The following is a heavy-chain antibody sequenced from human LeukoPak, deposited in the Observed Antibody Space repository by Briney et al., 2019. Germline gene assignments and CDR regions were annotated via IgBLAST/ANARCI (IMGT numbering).Heavy chain of an antibody. Sequence: GGSLRLSCAASGFSFRSCGMHWVRQAPGKGLEWVTFIQYDGSNKYYTDSAKGRFSIPRDNSKNTLYLQMNNLRAEDTAVYYCAKGAGVGFDYWGQGTLVTVSS. J-gene: IGHJ4*02. V-gene: IGHV3-30*02. CDR1: GFSFRSCG. CDR3: AKGAGVGFDY. CDR2: IQYDGSNK. D-gene: IGHD3-3*01.